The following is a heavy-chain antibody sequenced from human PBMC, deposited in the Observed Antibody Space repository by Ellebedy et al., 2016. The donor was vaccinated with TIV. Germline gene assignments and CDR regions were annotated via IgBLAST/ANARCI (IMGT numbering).Heavy chain of an antibody. CDR2: INQDGSDK. CDR3: ATDGSYGDYRSPTHAFVM. J-gene: IGHJ3*02. V-gene: IGHV3-7*01. D-gene: IGHD4-17*01. Sequence: GESLKISCVASGFTFHSYWMTWVRQAPGKGLEWVANINQDGSDKYYVDSLRGRFTISRDNAKNSLYLQMSSLRVEDTAVYYCATDGSYGDYRSPTHAFVMWGQGTMVAVSS. CDR1: GFTFHSYW.